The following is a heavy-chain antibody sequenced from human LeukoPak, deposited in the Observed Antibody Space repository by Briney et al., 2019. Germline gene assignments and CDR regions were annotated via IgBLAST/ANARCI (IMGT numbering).Heavy chain of an antibody. CDR1: GFTVSSNE. Sequence: GGSLRLSCAASGFTVSSNEMSWVRQAPGKGLEWVSSISGGSTYYADSVKGRFTISRDNAKNSLYLQMNSLRAEDTAVYYCAEHGITMIGGVWGKGTTVTISS. CDR3: AEHGITMIGGV. J-gene: IGHJ6*04. CDR2: ISGGST. V-gene: IGHV3-38-3*01. D-gene: IGHD3-10*02.